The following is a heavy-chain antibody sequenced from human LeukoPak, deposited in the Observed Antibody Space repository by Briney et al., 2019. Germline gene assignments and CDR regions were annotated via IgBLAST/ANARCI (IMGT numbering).Heavy chain of an antibody. J-gene: IGHJ4*02. CDR3: ARRRAAWPFDY. D-gene: IGHD6-25*01. Sequence: PSETLSLTCTVSGGSISSSSYYWGWIRQPPGKGLEWIGSIYYSGSTYYNPSLKSRVTISVDTSKNQFSLKLSSVTAADTAVYYCARRRAAWPFDYWGQGTLVTVSS. V-gene: IGHV4-39*01. CDR2: IYYSGST. CDR1: GGSISSSSYY.